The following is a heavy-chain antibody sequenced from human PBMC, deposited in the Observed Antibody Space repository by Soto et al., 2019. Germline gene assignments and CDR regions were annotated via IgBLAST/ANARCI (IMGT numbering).Heavy chain of an antibody. CDR1: GFTFSSYA. CDR2: ISGRGGST. Sequence: EVQLLESGGGLVQPGGSLRLSCAASGFTFSSYAMSWVRQAPGKGLEWVSDISGRGGSTYYGVSVKSRFTTSRDNSKTPLYLQMNSLRAEDTAVYYCAKRVRQWLAPFDYWGQGTLVTASS. D-gene: IGHD6-19*01. J-gene: IGHJ4*02. V-gene: IGHV3-23*01. CDR3: AKRVRQWLAPFDY.